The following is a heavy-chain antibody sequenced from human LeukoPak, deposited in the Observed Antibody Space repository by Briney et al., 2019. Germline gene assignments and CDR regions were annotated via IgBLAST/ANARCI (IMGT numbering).Heavy chain of an antibody. D-gene: IGHD1-1*01. J-gene: IGHJ4*02. V-gene: IGHV4-34*01. CDR3: ARAGIYWNPGDY. Sequence: SETLSLTCAVYGGSFSGYYWSWIRQPPGKGLEWIGEINHSGSTNYNPSLKSRVTISVDTSKNQFSLKLSSVTAADTAVYYCARAGIYWNPGDYWGQGALVIVSS. CDR1: GGSFSGYY. CDR2: INHSGST.